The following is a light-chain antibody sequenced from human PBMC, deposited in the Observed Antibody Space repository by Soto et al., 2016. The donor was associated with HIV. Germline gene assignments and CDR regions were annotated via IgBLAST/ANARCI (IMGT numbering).Light chain of an antibody. J-gene: IGKJ1*01. CDR3: QQYYNSPQT. CDR1: QDISNS. V-gene: IGKV1-NL1*01. CDR2: ATS. Sequence: IQMTQSPSSLSASVGDRVTITCRASQDISNSLAWYQQKAGKAPKLLLYATSKLESGVPSRFSGSGSGTDYTLTINSLQPEDFATYWCQQYYNSPQTFGQGTKVEIK.